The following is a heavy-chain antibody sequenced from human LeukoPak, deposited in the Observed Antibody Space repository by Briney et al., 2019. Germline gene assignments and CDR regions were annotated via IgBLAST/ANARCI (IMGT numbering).Heavy chain of an antibody. V-gene: IGHV3-30*02. CDR1: GFTFSSYG. Sequence: GGSLRLSCAASGFTFSSYGMHWVRQAPGKGLERVAFIRYDGSNKYYADSVKGRFTISRDNSKNTLYLQMNSLRAEDTAVYYCAKDRSGSFQFDYWGQGTLVTVSS. CDR2: IRYDGSNK. J-gene: IGHJ4*02. CDR3: AKDRSGSFQFDY. D-gene: IGHD1-26*01.